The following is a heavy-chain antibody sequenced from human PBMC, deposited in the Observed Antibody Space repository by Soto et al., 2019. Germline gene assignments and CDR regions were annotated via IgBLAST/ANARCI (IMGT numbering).Heavy chain of an antibody. Sequence: SVKVSCKASGGTFSSYAISWVRQAPGQGLEWMGGIIPIFGTANYAQKFQGRVTITADESTSTAYMELSSLRSEDTAVYYCARGGVDVWGSYRYIDYWGQGTLVTVSS. CDR2: IIPIFGTA. D-gene: IGHD3-16*02. V-gene: IGHV1-69*13. CDR1: GGTFSSYA. CDR3: ARGGVDVWGSYRYIDY. J-gene: IGHJ4*02.